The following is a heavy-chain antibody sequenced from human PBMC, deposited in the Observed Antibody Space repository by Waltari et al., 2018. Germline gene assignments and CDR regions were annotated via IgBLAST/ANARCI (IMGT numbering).Heavy chain of an antibody. J-gene: IGHJ1*01. CDR2: VDPEDGET. D-gene: IGHD3-3*01. Sequence: EVHLTQSGAEVKKPGATVKISCTASGYGLTDQFLHWVRQAPGKGPEWIGRVDPEDGETTLAEKFEGRVTITADTSTDTAYMDLSRLRSEDTALYYCMTLPIFGLVIKNYWGQGTLVTVSS. CDR3: MTLPIFGLVIKNY. V-gene: IGHV1-69-2*01. CDR1: GYGLTDQF.